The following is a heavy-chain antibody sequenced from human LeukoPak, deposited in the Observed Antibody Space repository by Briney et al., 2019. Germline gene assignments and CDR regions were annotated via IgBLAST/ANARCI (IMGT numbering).Heavy chain of an antibody. D-gene: IGHD3-22*01. CDR1: GGSISSYY. CDR2: IYYSGST. Sequence: NPSETLSLTCTVSGGSISSYYWSWIRQPPGKGLEWIGYIYYSGSTNYNPSLKSRVTISVDTSKNQLSLKLSSVTAADTAVYYCARDRTYYDSSGYYLAFDIWGQGTMVTVSS. J-gene: IGHJ3*02. V-gene: IGHV4-59*01. CDR3: ARDRTYYDSSGYYLAFDI.